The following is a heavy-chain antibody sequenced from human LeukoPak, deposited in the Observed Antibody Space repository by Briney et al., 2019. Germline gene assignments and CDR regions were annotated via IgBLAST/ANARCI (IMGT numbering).Heavy chain of an antibody. D-gene: IGHD3-22*01. CDR3: ARDLDGDSSGYCDY. J-gene: IGHJ4*02. Sequence: ASVKVSCKASGYTFTIYGISWVRQAPGQGLEWMGWISAYNGNTNYAQKLQGRVTMTTDTSTSTAYMELRSLRSDDTAVYYCARDLDGDSSGYCDYWGQGTLVTVSS. V-gene: IGHV1-18*01. CDR2: ISAYNGNT. CDR1: GYTFTIYG.